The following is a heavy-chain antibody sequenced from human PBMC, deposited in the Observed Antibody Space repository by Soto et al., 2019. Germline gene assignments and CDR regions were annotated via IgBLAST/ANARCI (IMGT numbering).Heavy chain of an antibody. CDR2: IYSGGST. J-gene: IGHJ6*02. CDR1: GFTVSSNY. Sequence: LPGGSLRLSCAASGFTVSSNYMSWVRQPPGKGLEWVSVIYSGGSTYYADSVKGRFTISRDNSKNTMYLQMNSLRGEVASVYYCARERNYYGMDVWGQGT. V-gene: IGHV3-66*01. CDR3: ARERNYYGMDV.